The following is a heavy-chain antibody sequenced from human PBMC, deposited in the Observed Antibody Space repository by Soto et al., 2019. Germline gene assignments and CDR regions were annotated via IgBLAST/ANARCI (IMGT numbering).Heavy chain of an antibody. V-gene: IGHV1-2*04. J-gene: IGHJ6*03. CDR3: ARESGGATATLDYYYFYMDV. CDR2: SNPNGGVT. D-gene: IGHD5-12*01. Sequence: QVQLVQSGAEVRKPGASVTVSCRSSGDSFNDYYIHWVRQAPGQGFEWMGWSNPNGGVTKYAQKFQGWVSMTRDTSIRTVYMQLSRLRSDDTAVYYCARESGGATATLDYYYFYMDVWGTGTTVTVSS. CDR1: GDSFNDYY.